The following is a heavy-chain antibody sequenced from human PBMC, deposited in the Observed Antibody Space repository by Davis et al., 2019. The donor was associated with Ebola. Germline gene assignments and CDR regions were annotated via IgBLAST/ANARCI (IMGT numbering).Heavy chain of an antibody. CDR3: ASMSTIFGVVITDLLDY. D-gene: IGHD3-3*01. CDR1: GGTFSSYA. CDR2: IIPIFGTA. V-gene: IGHV1-69*13. J-gene: IGHJ4*02. Sequence: SVKVSCKASGGTFSSYAISWVRQAPGQRLEWMGGIIPIFGTANYAQKFQGRVTITADESTSTAYMELSSLRSEDTAVYYCASMSTIFGVVITDLLDYWGQGTLVTVSS.